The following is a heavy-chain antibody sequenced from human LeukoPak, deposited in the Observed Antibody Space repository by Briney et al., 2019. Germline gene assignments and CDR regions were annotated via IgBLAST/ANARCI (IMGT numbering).Heavy chain of an antibody. V-gene: IGHV3-43*02. CDR2: ISGDGRST. CDR1: GFTFDDYA. CDR3: AKVYRYYDSSCQH. D-gene: IGHD3-22*01. Sequence: PGGSLRLSCAASGFTFDDYAMHWVRHAPGKGLEWVSLISGDGRSTYFADSVKGRFTISRDNSKNSLYLQMNSLRTEDTALYYCAKVYRYYDSSCQHWGQGTLVTASS. J-gene: IGHJ1*01.